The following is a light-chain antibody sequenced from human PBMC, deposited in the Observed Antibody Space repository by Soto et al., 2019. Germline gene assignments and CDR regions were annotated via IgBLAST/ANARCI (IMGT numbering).Light chain of an antibody. CDR2: AGS. CDR3: QQFRNWPWT. Sequence: EIVLTQSPGTLSVSPGDRVTLSCRASQSISINLACYQHKPGQAPRLLIHAGSTRATGIPARISGSGSGTEFTLTISSLQSEDFAVYYCQQFRNWPWTFGQGTKVEV. J-gene: IGKJ1*01. CDR1: QSISIN. V-gene: IGKV3D-15*01.